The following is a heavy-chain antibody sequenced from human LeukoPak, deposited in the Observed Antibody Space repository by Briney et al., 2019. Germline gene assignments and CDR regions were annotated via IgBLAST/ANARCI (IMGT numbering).Heavy chain of an antibody. D-gene: IGHD2-15*01. Sequence: SETLSLTCTVSGGSISSYYWSWLRQPPGKGLEWIGYIYYSGSTYYNPSLKSRVTISVDTSKNQFSLKLSSVTAADTAVYYCARAVEAGWFDPWGQGTLVTVSS. V-gene: IGHV4-59*08. CDR2: IYYSGST. J-gene: IGHJ5*02. CDR3: ARAVEAGWFDP. CDR1: GGSISSYY.